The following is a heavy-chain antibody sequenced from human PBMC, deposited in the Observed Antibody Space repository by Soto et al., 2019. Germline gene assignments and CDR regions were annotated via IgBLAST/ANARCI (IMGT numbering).Heavy chain of an antibody. CDR2: IYYSGST. CDR3: ARCDDYTGAFDI. V-gene: IGHV4-39*01. D-gene: IGHD3-16*01. J-gene: IGHJ3*02. Sequence: SLTCTVSGGSISSSSYYWGWIRQPPGKGLEWIGSIYYSGSTYYNPSLKSRVTISVDTSKNQFSLKLSSVTAADTAVYYCARCDDYTGAFDIWGQGTMVTVSS. CDR1: GGSISSSSYY.